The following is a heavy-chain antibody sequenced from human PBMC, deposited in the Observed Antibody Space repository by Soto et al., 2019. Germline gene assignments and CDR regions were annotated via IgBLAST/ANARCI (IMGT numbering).Heavy chain of an antibody. CDR3: ARGPHHFHYFDISGPRGGLAGYFDY. V-gene: IGHV3-7*02. J-gene: IGHJ4*02. Sequence: GPLTLACAAPGFSLSSYWMSWVRQAPGKGLEWVANIKQDGSEKYYVDSVKGRFTISRDNAKNSLYLQMNSLRAEDTAVYYYARGPHHFHYFDISGPRGGLAGYFDYWGQGTLVPVSS. CDR1: GFSLSSYW. CDR2: IKQDGSEK. D-gene: IGHD3-22*01.